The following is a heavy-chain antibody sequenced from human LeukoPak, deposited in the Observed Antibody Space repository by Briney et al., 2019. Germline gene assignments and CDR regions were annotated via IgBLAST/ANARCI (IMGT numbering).Heavy chain of an antibody. V-gene: IGHV3-30*01. CDR2: ISYDGTDE. Sequence: QPGGSLRLSCTASGFIFSYYAMHWVRKAPGKGLEWVAIISYDGTDENFADSLEGRFTISRDNSMNTLYLQMNSLRHEDTAVYFCARGGVVTGTKYALEYWGQGTLVTVSS. J-gene: IGHJ4*02. CDR1: GFIFSYYA. CDR3: ARGGVVTGTKYALEY. D-gene: IGHD1-7*01.